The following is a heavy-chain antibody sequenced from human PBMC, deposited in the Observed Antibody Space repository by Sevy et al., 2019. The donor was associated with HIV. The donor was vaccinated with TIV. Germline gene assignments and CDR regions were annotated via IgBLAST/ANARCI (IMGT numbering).Heavy chain of an antibody. D-gene: IGHD1-1*01. J-gene: IGHJ4*02. CDR1: GGSISSYF. CDR3: ATDSTTLPIVLDY. V-gene: IGHV4-59*01. CDR2: IYFTGNT. Sequence: SETLSLTCSVSGGSISSYFWTWVRQSPGKGLEWIGNIYFTGNTDYSPSLKSRVTLSLDTSKSQFSLTLKSVTAADTAIYFCATDSTTLPIVLDYWGQGTLVTVSS.